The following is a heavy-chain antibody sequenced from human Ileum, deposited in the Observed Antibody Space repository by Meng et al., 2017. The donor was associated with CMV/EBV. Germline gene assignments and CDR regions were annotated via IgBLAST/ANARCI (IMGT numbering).Heavy chain of an antibody. CDR3: ARRGHTYVDS. CDR2: IDPDDSDV. D-gene: IGHD2/OR15-2a*01. CDR1: GYTFANHW. V-gene: IGHV5-51*01. Sequence: KVSCKGFGYTFANHWIFWVRQTPGNGLEWVGMIDPDDSDVRYSPTFQGQVAISADKSVSTAYLQWSSLKASDTATYYCARRGHTYVDSWGQGTLVTVSS. J-gene: IGHJ4*02.